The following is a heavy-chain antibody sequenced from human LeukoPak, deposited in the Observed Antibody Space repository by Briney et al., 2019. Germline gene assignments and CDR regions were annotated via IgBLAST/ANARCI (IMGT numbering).Heavy chain of an antibody. CDR1: GVSISDYY. J-gene: IGHJ4*02. Sequence: SETLSLTCTVSGVSISDYYWNWIRQPPGKGLEWIGYIYYSGSTNYNPSLKSRVTISVDTSKNQFSLKLSSVTAADTAVYYCASGGAYFDYWGQGTLVTVSS. D-gene: IGHD3-16*01. CDR2: IYYSGST. CDR3: ASGGAYFDY. V-gene: IGHV4-59*01.